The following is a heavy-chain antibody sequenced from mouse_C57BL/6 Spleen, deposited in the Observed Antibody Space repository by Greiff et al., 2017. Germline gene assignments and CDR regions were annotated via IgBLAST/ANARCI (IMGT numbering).Heavy chain of an antibody. D-gene: IGHD1-1*01. Sequence: EVQLQQSGPGLVKPSQSLSLTCSVTGYSITSGYYWNWIRQFPGNKLEWMGYISYDGSNNYNPSLKNRISITRDTSKNQFFLKLNSVTTEDTATYYCARGIGLITTVVPYYFDYWGQGTTLTVSS. CDR3: ARGIGLITTVVPYYFDY. CDR2: ISYDGSN. V-gene: IGHV3-6*01. CDR1: GYSITSGYY. J-gene: IGHJ2*01.